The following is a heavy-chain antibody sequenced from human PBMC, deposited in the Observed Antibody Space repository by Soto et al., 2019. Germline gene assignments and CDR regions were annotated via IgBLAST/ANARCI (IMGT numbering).Heavy chain of an antibody. CDR3: ATYSGGPDY. D-gene: IGHD1-26*01. CDR1: GFTFSSYS. V-gene: IGHV3-48*02. Sequence: EVQLVESGGGLVQPGGSLRLSCAASGFTFSSYSMNWVRQAPGKGLEWVSYISSSSSTIYYADSVKGRFTISRDNAKNSLDLQMNSLRDEDTAVYYCATYSGGPDYWGQGTLVTVSS. CDR2: ISSSSSTI. J-gene: IGHJ4*02.